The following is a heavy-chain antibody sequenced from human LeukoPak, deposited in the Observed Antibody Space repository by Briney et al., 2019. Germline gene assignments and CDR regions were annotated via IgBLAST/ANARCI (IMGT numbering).Heavy chain of an antibody. CDR1: GFTFSDYY. D-gene: IGHD3-22*01. CDR3: ARAIRTYYYDSSGYGDT. CDR2: ISSSGSTI. Sequence: GGSLRLSCAASGFTFSDYYMSWIRQAPGKGLEWASYISSSGSTIYYADSVKGRFTISRDNAKNSLYLQMNSLRAEDTAVYYCARAIRTYYYDSSGYGDTWGQGTLVTVSS. V-gene: IGHV3-11*01. J-gene: IGHJ4*02.